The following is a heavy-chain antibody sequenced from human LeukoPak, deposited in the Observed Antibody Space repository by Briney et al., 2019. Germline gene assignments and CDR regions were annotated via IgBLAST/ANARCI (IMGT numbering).Heavy chain of an antibody. CDR1: GYTFTGYY. V-gene: IGHV1-2*02. CDR2: INPNSGGT. CDR3: ARDDEDRVCFDP. Sequence: ASVKVSCKASGYTFTGYYMHWVRQAPGQGLEWMGWINPNSGGTNYAQKFQGRVTMTRDTSISTAYMELSGLRSDDTAVYYCARDDEDRVCFDPWGQGTLVTVSS. J-gene: IGHJ5*02.